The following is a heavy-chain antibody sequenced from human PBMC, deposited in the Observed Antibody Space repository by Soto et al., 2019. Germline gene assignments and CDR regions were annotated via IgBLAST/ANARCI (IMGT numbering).Heavy chain of an antibody. D-gene: IGHD3-16*01. CDR3: ASLWGWSVDY. Sequence: QVQLQESGPGLVKPSETLSLTCTVSGGSISSYYWSWIRQPPGKGLEWIGYIYYSGSTNTNPSLTSRVTISVDTSKYQFSLKLTSVTAADTAVYYCASLWGWSVDYWGQGTLVTVSS. J-gene: IGHJ4*02. CDR2: IYYSGST. CDR1: GGSISSYY. V-gene: IGHV4-59*08.